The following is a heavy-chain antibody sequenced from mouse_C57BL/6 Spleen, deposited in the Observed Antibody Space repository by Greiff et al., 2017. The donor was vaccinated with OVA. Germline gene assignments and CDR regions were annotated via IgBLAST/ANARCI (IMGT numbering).Heavy chain of an antibody. V-gene: IGHV1-72*01. D-gene: IGHD1-1*01. Sequence: VQLQESGAELVKPGASVKLSCKASGYTFTSYWMHWVKQRPGRGLEWIGRIDPNSGGTKYNEKFKSKATLTVDKPSSTAYMQLSSLTSEDSAVYYCAREGFITTVVADYWGQGTTLTVSS. CDR1: GYTFTSYW. J-gene: IGHJ2*01. CDR2: IDPNSGGT. CDR3: AREGFITTVVADY.